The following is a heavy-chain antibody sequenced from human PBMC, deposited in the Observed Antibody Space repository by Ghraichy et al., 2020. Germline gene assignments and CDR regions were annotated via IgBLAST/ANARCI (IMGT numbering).Heavy chain of an antibody. CDR2: FYSGGTT. V-gene: IGHV3-53*01. CDR3: ARDMQNQRGFDC. J-gene: IGHJ4*02. Sequence: GGSLRLSCAASGFAVSSYYMSWVRQAPGRGLEWVSLFYSGGTTSYADSVKGRFSISRDNSKNTLYLQMNSLRADDTAVYYCARDMQNQRGFDCWGQGTLVTVSS. CDR1: GFAVSSYY. D-gene: IGHD1-14*01.